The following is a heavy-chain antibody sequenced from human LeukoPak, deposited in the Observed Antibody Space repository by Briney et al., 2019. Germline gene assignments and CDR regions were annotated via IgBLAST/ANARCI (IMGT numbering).Heavy chain of an antibody. Sequence: SETLSLTCTVSGGSISSGSYYWGWIRQPPGKGLEWIGSIYYSGSTYYNPSLKSRVTISVDTSKNQFSLKLSSVTAADTAVYYCARVVPAAVYYYYYYMDVWGKGTTVTVSS. CDR1: GGSISSGSYY. D-gene: IGHD2-2*01. CDR2: IYYSGST. J-gene: IGHJ6*03. CDR3: ARVVPAAVYYYYYYMDV. V-gene: IGHV4-39*01.